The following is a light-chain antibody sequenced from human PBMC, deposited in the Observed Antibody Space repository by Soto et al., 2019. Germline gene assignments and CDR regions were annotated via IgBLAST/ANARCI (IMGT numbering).Light chain of an antibody. CDR3: RSYTSSSTSGV. CDR1: SSDVGGYNY. J-gene: IGLJ3*02. Sequence: QSVLTQPASVSGSPGQSITISCTGTSSDVGGYNYVSWYQQHPGKAPKLMIYDVSNRPSGVSNRFSGSKSGNTASLTSSGLQAEDEADYYCRSYTSSSTSGVFGGGTKLTVL. CDR2: DVS. V-gene: IGLV2-14*01.